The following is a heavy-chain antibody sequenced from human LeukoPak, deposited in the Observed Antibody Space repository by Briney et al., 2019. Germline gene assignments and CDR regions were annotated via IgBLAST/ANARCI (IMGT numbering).Heavy chain of an antibody. D-gene: IGHD5-18*01. Sequence: GGSLRLSCAASGFTFSDYYMSWIRQAPGKGLEWVSYISSSGSTIYYADSVKGRFTISRDNAKNSLYLQMNSLRAEDTAVYYCARAHLRGYSYGYDAFDIWGQGTMGTVSS. CDR1: GFTFSDYY. CDR3: ARAHLRGYSYGYDAFDI. CDR2: ISSSGSTI. V-gene: IGHV3-11*04. J-gene: IGHJ3*02.